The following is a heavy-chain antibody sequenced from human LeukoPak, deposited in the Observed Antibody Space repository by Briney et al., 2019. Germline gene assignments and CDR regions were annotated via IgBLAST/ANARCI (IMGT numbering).Heavy chain of an antibody. Sequence: ASVKVSCKASGYTFTGYYMHWLRQAPGQGLEWMGRINPNSGGTNYAQKFQGRVTITRDTSISTAYMELSRLRSDDTAVYYCASSTQYYYDSSGQYYFDYWGQGTLVTVSS. CDR1: GYTFTGYY. J-gene: IGHJ4*02. CDR2: INPNSGGT. CDR3: ASSTQYYYDSSGQYYFDY. D-gene: IGHD3-22*01. V-gene: IGHV1-2*06.